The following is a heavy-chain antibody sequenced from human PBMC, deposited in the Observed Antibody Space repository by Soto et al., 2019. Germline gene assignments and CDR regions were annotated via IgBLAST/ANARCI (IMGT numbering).Heavy chain of an antibody. V-gene: IGHV2-26*01. Sequence: QVTLKESGPVLVNPTETLTLTCTVSGFSLSNARMGVSWIRQPPGKALEWLAHIFSNDEKSYSTSLKSRLTISKDTSKSQVVLNMTNMDPVDTATYYCARIRGYSYFNYYFGMDVWGQGTTVTVSS. CDR2: IFSNDEK. CDR3: ARIRGYSYFNYYFGMDV. D-gene: IGHD5-18*01. CDR1: GFSLSNARMG. J-gene: IGHJ6*02.